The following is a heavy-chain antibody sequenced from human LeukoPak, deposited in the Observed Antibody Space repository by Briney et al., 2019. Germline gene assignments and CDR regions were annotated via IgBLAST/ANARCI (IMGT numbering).Heavy chain of an antibody. Sequence: KTSETLSLTCTVSGDSISSSSFHWGWIRQPPGKGLEWIGSIYDSGNTNYNPSLKSRVTISVDTSKNQISLKVSSVTATDTAVYYCARQKRWLQSSFDYWAQGTLVTVSS. V-gene: IGHV4-39*01. D-gene: IGHD5-24*01. CDR3: ARQKRWLQSSFDY. CDR2: IYDSGNT. J-gene: IGHJ4*02. CDR1: GDSISSSSFH.